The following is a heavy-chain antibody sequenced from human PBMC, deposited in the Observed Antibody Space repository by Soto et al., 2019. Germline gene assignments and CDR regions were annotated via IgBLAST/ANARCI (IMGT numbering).Heavy chain of an antibody. J-gene: IGHJ5*02. V-gene: IGHV1-2*02. CDR2: INANNGGA. CDR3: AREGGSETLQPSYNWFDT. Sequence: AAVKVSCKASGYTFTDDHIHWVRQAPGQGLEFMGWINANNGGAGSAQQFQGRVTVTRDTSITTVYMELSNLRSDDTAVYYCAREGGSETLQPSYNWFDTWGQGTLVTSPQ. CDR1: GYTFTDDH. D-gene: IGHD6-25*01.